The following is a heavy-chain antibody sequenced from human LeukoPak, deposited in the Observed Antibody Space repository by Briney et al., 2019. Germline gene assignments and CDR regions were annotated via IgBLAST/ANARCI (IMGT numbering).Heavy chain of an antibody. J-gene: IGHJ4*02. CDR1: GFTVSSNY. CDR2: IYSGGST. V-gene: IGHV3-66*01. CDR3: AKWVYDFWSGYGYDY. D-gene: IGHD3-3*01. Sequence: GGSLRLSCAASGFTVSSNYMSWVRQAPGKGLEWVSVIYSGGSTYYADSVKGRFTISRDNSKNTLYLQMNSLRAEDTAVYYCAKWVYDFWSGYGYDYWGQGTLVTVSS.